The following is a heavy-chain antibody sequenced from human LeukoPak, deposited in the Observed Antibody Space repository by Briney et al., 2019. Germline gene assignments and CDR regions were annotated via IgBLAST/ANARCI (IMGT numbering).Heavy chain of an antibody. CDR2: IYPGDSDT. V-gene: IGHV5-51*01. Sequence: GESLKISCKGSGYRFTSYWIGWVRQMPGKGLEWMGIIYPGDSDTRYSPSFQGQVTISADKSISTAYLQWSSLKASDTAMYYCARALGYCSGGSFQSSLTFDYWGQGTLVTVSS. D-gene: IGHD2-15*01. CDR3: ARALGYCSGGSFQSSLTFDY. J-gene: IGHJ4*02. CDR1: GYRFTSYW.